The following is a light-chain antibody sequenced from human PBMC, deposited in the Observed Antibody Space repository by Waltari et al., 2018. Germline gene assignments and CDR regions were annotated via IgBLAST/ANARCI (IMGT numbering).Light chain of an antibody. CDR1: SSDVGSYNL. J-gene: IGLJ2*01. Sequence: QSALTQPASVSGSPGQSITIPCTATSSDVGSYNLVSWYQQHPGKAPKLIIYEGSKRPSGVSNRFSGSKSGNTAALTISGLQAEDEADYYCCSYAGSGTFVVVGGGTKLTVL. CDR2: EGS. CDR3: CSYAGSGTFVV. V-gene: IGLV2-23*03.